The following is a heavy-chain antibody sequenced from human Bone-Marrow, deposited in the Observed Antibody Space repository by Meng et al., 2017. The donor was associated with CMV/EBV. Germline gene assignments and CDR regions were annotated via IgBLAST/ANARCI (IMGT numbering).Heavy chain of an antibody. V-gene: IGHV3-30*02. CDR2: IQYDGSEK. CDR1: GFTFSSYV. CDR3: AKDWSSPQFLEWLVHFYGMDV. Sequence: GGSLRLSCAASGFTFSSYVMHWVRQAPGKGLEWVAFIQYDGSEKYYADSVKGRLTISRDNSKNTLYLQMNSLRAEDTAVYYCAKDWSSPQFLEWLVHFYGMDVWGQGTTVTVSS. J-gene: IGHJ6*02. D-gene: IGHD3-3*01.